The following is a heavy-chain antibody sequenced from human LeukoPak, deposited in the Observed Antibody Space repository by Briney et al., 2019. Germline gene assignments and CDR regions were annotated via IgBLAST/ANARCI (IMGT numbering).Heavy chain of an antibody. CDR1: GFTFSSYG. CDR2: IWYDGSNK. D-gene: IGHD2-15*01. Sequence: GGSLRLSCAASGFTFSSYGVHWVRQAPGKGLEWVAVIWYDGSNKYYADSVKGRFTISRDNSKNTLYLQMNSLRAEDTAVYYCARGGPRRYCSGGSCYFDYWGQGTLVTVSS. CDR3: ARGGPRRYCSGGSCYFDY. J-gene: IGHJ4*02. V-gene: IGHV3-33*01.